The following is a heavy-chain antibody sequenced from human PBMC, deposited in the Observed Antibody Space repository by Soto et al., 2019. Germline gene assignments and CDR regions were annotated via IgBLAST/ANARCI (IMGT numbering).Heavy chain of an antibody. D-gene: IGHD3-3*01. Sequence: PGESLKISCKGSGYSFTTYWIGWVRQMPGKGLEWMGIIYPGDSDTRYSPSFQGQVTISADKSISTAYLQWSSLKASDTAMYYCARIGLWSGHNNYYGMDVWGQGTTVTVSS. CDR2: IYPGDSDT. V-gene: IGHV5-51*01. CDR1: GYSFTTYW. CDR3: ARIGLWSGHNNYYGMDV. J-gene: IGHJ6*02.